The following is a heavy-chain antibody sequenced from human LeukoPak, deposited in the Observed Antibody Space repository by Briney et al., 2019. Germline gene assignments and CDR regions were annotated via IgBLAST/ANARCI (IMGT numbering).Heavy chain of an antibody. V-gene: IGHV3-53*01. D-gene: IGHD5-12*01. Sequence: PGGSLRLSCAASGFSVRTTYMSWVRQAPGKGLEWVSVIFTGGGTDHADSVKGRFTISRDNSKNTLYLEVISLAAEDTAVYYCAKDDAWLRFGEWSQGTLVTVSS. CDR3: AKDDAWLRFGE. CDR2: IFTGGGT. J-gene: IGHJ4*02. CDR1: GFSVRTTY.